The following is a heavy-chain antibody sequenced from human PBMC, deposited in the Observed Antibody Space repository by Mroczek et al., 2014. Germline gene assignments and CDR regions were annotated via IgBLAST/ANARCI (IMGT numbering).Heavy chain of an antibody. CDR3: ARKLDSYYNYMDV. CDR2: INWNGGST. CDR1: GFTFDDYG. D-gene: IGHD1-1*01. Sequence: VQLVQSGGGMVWPGGSLRLSCAASGFTFDDYGMSWVRQAPGKGLEWVSGINWNGGSTGYADSVKGRFTISRDNAKNSLYLQMNSLRAEDTALYHCARKLDSYYNYMDVVGTKGTTVTVSS. J-gene: IGHJ6*03. V-gene: IGHV3-20*01.